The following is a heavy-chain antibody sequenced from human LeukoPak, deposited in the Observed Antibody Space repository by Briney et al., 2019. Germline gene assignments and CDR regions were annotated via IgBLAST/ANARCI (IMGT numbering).Heavy chain of an antibody. D-gene: IGHD6-19*01. V-gene: IGHV3-21*01. CDR2: ISSTSYI. CDR3: ARARSSGWYRDY. CDR1: GFTYSSLS. J-gene: IGHJ4*02. Sequence: PGGPLSLSCAASGFTYSSLSMNWARQPPGRGREWVSSISSTSYIYYADSVKGRFTISRDNAENSLYLQMNSLRAEDTAVYYCARARSSGWYRDYWGQGTLVTVSS.